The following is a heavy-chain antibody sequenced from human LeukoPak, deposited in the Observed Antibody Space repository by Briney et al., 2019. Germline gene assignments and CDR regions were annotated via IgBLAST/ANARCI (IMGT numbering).Heavy chain of an antibody. D-gene: IGHD3-22*01. V-gene: IGHV3-15*01. CDR1: GFTFSNAW. Sequence: GGSLRLSCAASGFTFSNAWMSWVRQAPGKGLEWLGRIKIKTDGGATHYAAPVKGRFTISRDDSKNTLYLQMNSLKTEDTAVYYCTTEAYYYDSGAIKYFDYWGQGTLVTVSS. CDR2: IKIKTDGGAT. CDR3: TTEAYYYDSGAIKYFDY. J-gene: IGHJ4*02.